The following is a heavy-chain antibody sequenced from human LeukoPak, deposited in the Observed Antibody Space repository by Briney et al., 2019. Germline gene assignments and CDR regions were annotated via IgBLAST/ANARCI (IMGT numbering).Heavy chain of an antibody. CDR1: GFGFSDYW. J-gene: IGHJ4*02. CDR3: ASFLNGGYSYGTFDY. Sequence: GGSLRLSCAASGFGFSDYWMHWVRQVPGRGPVWVSHISIDGSYTNYADSVKGRFTISRDNAKNTLYLQMNSLRAEDTAVYYCASFLNGGYSYGTFDYWGQGTLVTVSS. V-gene: IGHV3-74*01. CDR2: ISIDGSYT. D-gene: IGHD5-18*01.